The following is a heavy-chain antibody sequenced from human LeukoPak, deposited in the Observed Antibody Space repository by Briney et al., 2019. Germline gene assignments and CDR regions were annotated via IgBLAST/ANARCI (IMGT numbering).Heavy chain of an antibody. CDR2: ISYDGSNK. Sequence: SGRSLRLSCAASGFTFSSYAMHWVRQAPGKGLEWVAVISYDGSNKYYADSVKGRFTISRDNSKNTLYLQMNSLRAEDTAVYYCAAGATLFDYWGQGTLVTVSS. CDR1: GFTFSSYA. CDR3: AAGATLFDY. V-gene: IGHV3-30-3*01. D-gene: IGHD1-26*01. J-gene: IGHJ4*02.